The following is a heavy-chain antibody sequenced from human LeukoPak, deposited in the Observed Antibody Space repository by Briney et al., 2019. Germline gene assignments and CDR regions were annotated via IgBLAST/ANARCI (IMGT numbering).Heavy chain of an antibody. V-gene: IGHV3-23*01. D-gene: IGHD6-19*01. CDR2: ISGSRGTT. CDR1: GLVFSNYG. Sequence: GGSLRLSCVASGLVFSNYGMSWVRQAPGKGLEWVSSISGSRGTTYYAGSVKGRFTISRDNSKNTLYLQMNSLRAEDTAIYYCAKIRPPGQWQYYLDYWGQGTLVTVSS. CDR3: AKIRPPGQWQYYLDY. J-gene: IGHJ4*02.